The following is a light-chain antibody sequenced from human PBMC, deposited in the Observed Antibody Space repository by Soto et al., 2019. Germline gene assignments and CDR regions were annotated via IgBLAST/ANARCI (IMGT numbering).Light chain of an antibody. J-gene: IGKJ2*01. CDR1: QSVASSY. CDR2: GAS. V-gene: IGKV3-20*01. CDR3: QQYGSSSFT. Sequence: EIVLTQSPGTLSLSPGEGATLSCRASQSVASSYLAWYQQKPGQAPRLIIYGASNKATGTPDRFSGGGSGTDSTLTISRLEPEDFAGYYCQQYGSSSFTFGQGTKLEIK.